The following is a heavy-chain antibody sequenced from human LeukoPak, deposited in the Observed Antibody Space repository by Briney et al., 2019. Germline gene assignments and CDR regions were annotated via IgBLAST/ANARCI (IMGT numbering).Heavy chain of an antibody. CDR1: GDSIRSETYF. V-gene: IGHV4-31*03. CDR3: ARDTSAAGNIDS. J-gene: IGHJ4*02. D-gene: IGHD6-25*01. CDR2: IYYSGRI. Sequence: SQTLSLTCTVSGDSIRSETYFWTWIRQHPGKGLEWIGYIYYSGRIYYNPSLKGRVTISLDTSKSQFSLKLDSVTAADTAVYFCARDTSAAGNIDSWGQGTLVTVSS.